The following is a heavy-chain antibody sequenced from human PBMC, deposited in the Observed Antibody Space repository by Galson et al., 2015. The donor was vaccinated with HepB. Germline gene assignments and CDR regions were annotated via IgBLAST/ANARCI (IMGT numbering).Heavy chain of an antibody. CDR3: ARTDRDGFNKRGFDY. CDR1: GGSVSSYY. V-gene: IGHV4-59*02. Sequence: ETLSLTCIVSGGSVSSYYWSWIRQPPGKGLEWIGYIHYSGSANYNSSLMSRVTISVGTSKNQFSLKLISVTAADTAVYYCARTDRDGFNKRGFDYWGQGTLVTVSS. D-gene: IGHD5-24*01. J-gene: IGHJ4*02. CDR2: IHYSGSA.